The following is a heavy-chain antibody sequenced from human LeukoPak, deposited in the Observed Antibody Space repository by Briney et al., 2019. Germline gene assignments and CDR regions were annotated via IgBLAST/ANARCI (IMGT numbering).Heavy chain of an antibody. CDR3: ATPLYGDSRRYYYYGMDV. J-gene: IGHJ6*02. CDR2: IWYDGSNK. Sequence: GRSLRLSCAASGFTFSSYGMHWVRQAPGKGLEWVAVIWYDGSNKYYADSVKGRFTISRDNSKNTLYLQMNSLRAEDTAVYYCATPLYGDSRRYYYYGMDVWGQGTTVTVSS. V-gene: IGHV3-33*01. D-gene: IGHD4-17*01. CDR1: GFTFSSYG.